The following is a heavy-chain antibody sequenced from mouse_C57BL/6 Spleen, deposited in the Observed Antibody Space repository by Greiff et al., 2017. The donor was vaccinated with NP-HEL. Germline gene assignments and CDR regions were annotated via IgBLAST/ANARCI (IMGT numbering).Heavy chain of an antibody. CDR3: ARRGSSYGFAY. V-gene: IGHV5-12*01. CDR2: ISNGGGST. J-gene: IGHJ3*01. CDR1: GFTFSDYY. D-gene: IGHD1-1*01. Sequence: EVQRVESGGGLVQPGGSLKLSCAASGFTFSDYYMYWVRQTPEKRLEWVAYISNGGGSTYYPDTVKGRFTISRDNAKNTLYLQMSRLKSEDTAMYYCARRGSSYGFAYWGQGTLVTVSA.